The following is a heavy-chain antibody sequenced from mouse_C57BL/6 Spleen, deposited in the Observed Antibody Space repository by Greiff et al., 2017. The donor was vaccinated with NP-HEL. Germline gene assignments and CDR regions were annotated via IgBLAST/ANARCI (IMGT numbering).Heavy chain of an antibody. V-gene: IGHV1-52*01. CDR2: IDPSDSET. CDR1: GYTFTSYW. Sequence: VQLQQPGAELVRPGSSVKLSCKASGYTFTSYWMHWVKQRPIQGLEWIGNIDPSDSETHYNQKFKDKATLTVDKSSSTAYMQLSSLTSEDSAVYYCARSETVDYAMDYWGQGTSVTVSS. CDR3: ARSETVDYAMDY. D-gene: IGHD1-1*01. J-gene: IGHJ4*01.